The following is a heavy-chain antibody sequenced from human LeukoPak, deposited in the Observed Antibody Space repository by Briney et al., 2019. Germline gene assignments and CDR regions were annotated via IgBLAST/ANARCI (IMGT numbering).Heavy chain of an antibody. CDR1: GGSISSGGYY. CDR2: IYHSGST. D-gene: IGHD3-3*01. CDR3: ARERKVPYDITIFGLPNAFDI. Sequence: SETLSLTCTVSGGSISSGGYYWSWIRQPPGKGLEWIGYIYHSGSTYYNPSLKSRVTISVDRSKNQFSLKLSSVTAADTAVYYCARERKVPYDITIFGLPNAFDIWGQGTMVTVSS. J-gene: IGHJ3*02. V-gene: IGHV4-30-2*01.